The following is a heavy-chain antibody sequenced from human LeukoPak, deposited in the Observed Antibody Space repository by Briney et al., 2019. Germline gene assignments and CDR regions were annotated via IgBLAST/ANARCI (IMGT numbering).Heavy chain of an antibody. CDR3: ARGGVDY. Sequence: GGSLRLSCAASGFTLTNYWMHWVRQAPGKGLVWVSRINSDGHTTTYADSVKGRFTISRDNAKNTLYLQMNSLRAEDTAVYYCARGGVDYWGQGTLVTVSS. V-gene: IGHV3-74*01. CDR1: GFTLTNYW. D-gene: IGHD3-16*01. CDR2: INSDGHTT. J-gene: IGHJ4*02.